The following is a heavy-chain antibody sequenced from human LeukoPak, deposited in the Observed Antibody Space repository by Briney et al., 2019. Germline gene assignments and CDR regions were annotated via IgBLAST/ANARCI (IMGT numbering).Heavy chain of an antibody. J-gene: IGHJ4*02. CDR2: IKQDGSET. D-gene: IGHD5-24*01. CDR1: TFILSNYW. CDR3: ARLTRIRDGYNHFDY. V-gene: IGHV3-7*01. Sequence: PGGSLRLSCAASTFILSNYWMSWVRQAPGKGPEWVANIKQDGSETNYMDSVKGRFTISRDNTKNSLYLQMNILRAEDTAVYYCARLTRIRDGYNHFDYWGQGTLVTVSS.